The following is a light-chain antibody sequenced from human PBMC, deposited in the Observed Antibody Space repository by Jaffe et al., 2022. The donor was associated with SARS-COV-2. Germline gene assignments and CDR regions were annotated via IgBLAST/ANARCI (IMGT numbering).Light chain of an antibody. J-gene: IGKJ2*01. CDR2: KVS. CDR1: QSLVYSDGDTY. Sequence: VVMTQSPLSLPVTVGQPASISCRSGQSLVYSDGDTYLNWFHQRPGQSPRRLIYKVSKRDSGVPDRFSGSGSDTDFTLEISRVEAEDVGVYYCMQGTYWPYTFGQGTKLKI. CDR3: MQGTYWPYT. V-gene: IGKV2-30*01.